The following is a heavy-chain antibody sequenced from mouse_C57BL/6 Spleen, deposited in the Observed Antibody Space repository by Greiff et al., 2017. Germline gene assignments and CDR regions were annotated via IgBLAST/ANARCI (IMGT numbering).Heavy chain of an antibody. Sequence: QVQLQQPGAELVMPGASVKLSCKASGYTFTSYWMHWVKQRPGQGLEWIGEIDPSDSYTNYNQKFKGKSTLTVDKSSSTAYMQLSSLTSEDSAVYYCARSGYYYGSSYEGFAYWGQGTLVTVSA. D-gene: IGHD1-1*01. CDR3: ARSGYYYGSSYEGFAY. V-gene: IGHV1-69*01. CDR1: GYTFTSYW. J-gene: IGHJ3*01. CDR2: IDPSDSYT.